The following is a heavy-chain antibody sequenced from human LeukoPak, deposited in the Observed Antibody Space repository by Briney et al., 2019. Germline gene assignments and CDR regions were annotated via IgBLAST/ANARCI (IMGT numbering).Heavy chain of an antibody. J-gene: IGHJ4*02. Sequence: ASVKVSCKASGYTFTSYLIHWARQAPGQGLQWVGLINPSGGTKTYAQKFEGRVSMTTDTSTSTVYMELTSLRSEDTALYYCARGGRLALYYFDYWGQGTRVTVSS. D-gene: IGHD3-3*02. CDR2: INPSGGTK. CDR1: GYTFTSYL. CDR3: ARGGRLALYYFDY. V-gene: IGHV1-46*01.